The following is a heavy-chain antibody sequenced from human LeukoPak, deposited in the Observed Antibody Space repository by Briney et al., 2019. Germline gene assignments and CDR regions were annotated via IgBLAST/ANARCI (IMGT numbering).Heavy chain of an antibody. Sequence: PGGSLRLSCAASGFTFSSYSMNWVRQAPGKGLEWVSSISSSSSYIYYADSVKGRFTISRDNAKNSLYLQMNSLRAEDTAVYYCARDWAYYDSSGLFPHNYYYGMDVWGQGTTVTVSS. CDR2: ISSSSSYI. J-gene: IGHJ6*02. CDR3: ARDWAYYDSSGLFPHNYYYGMDV. CDR1: GFTFSSYS. D-gene: IGHD3-22*01. V-gene: IGHV3-21*01.